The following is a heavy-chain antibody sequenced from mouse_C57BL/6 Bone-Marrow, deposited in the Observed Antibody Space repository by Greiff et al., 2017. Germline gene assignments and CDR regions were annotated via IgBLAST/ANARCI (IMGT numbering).Heavy chain of an antibody. CDR3: ARAPLYGSSYYFDY. Sequence: QVQLQQPGAELVRPGSSVKLSCKASGYTFTSYWMDWVKQRPGQGLEWIGNIYPSDSETHYNQKFKDKATLTVDKSSSTAYMQLSSLTSEDSAVYYCARAPLYGSSYYFDYWGQGTTLTVSS. CDR1: GYTFTSYW. V-gene: IGHV1-61*01. D-gene: IGHD1-1*01. CDR2: IYPSDSET. J-gene: IGHJ2*01.